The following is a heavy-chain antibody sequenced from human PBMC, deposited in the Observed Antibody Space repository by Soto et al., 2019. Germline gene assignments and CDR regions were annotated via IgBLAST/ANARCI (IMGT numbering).Heavy chain of an antibody. V-gene: IGHV1-69*02. CDR2: IIPILGIT. CDR3: ASDDVPQ. J-gene: IGHJ4*02. CDR1: GDTFSSNS. D-gene: IGHD3-10*02. Sequence: QVQLVQSGAEVKKPGSSVKVSCKAPGDTFSSNSITWVRQAPGQGLEWMGRIIPILGITHYAQKFQGRVTMTADISTSTAYMELSSLRSEDTAIFYCASDDVPQWGQGTLVTVSS.